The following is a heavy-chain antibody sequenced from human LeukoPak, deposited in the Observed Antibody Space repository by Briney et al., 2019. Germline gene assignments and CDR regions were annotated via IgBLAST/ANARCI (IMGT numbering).Heavy chain of an antibody. CDR1: GYTFTGYY. CDR2: INPNSGGT. V-gene: IGHV1-2*02. J-gene: IGHJ4*02. CDR3: ARVSYYGSGSYQFDY. Sequence: ASVKVSCKASGYTFTGYYMHWVRQAPGQGREWMGWINPNSGGTNYAQKFQGRVTMTRDTSISTAYMELSRLRSDDTAVYYCARVSYYGSGSYQFDYWGQGTLVTVSS. D-gene: IGHD3-10*01.